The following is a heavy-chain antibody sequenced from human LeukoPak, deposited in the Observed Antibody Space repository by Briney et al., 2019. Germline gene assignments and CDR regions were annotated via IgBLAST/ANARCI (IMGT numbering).Heavy chain of an antibody. J-gene: IGHJ4*02. V-gene: IGHV3-9*01. CDR3: AKEITYYYGSGSSTFDY. CDR2: ISWNSGSI. CDR1: GFTFDDYA. Sequence: GRSLRLSCAASGFTFDDYAMHWVRQAPGKGLEWVSGISWNSGSIGYADSVKGRFTISRDNAKNSLYLQMNSLRAEDTALYYCAKEITYYYGSGSSTFDYWGQGTRVTVSS. D-gene: IGHD3-10*01.